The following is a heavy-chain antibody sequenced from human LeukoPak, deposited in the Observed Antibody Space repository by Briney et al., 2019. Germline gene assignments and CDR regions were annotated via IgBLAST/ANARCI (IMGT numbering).Heavy chain of an antibody. CDR3: ARVPYYYDSSGYYYPDRPSDY. J-gene: IGHJ4*02. CDR2: ISSSSSYI. Sequence: GGSLRLSCAASGFTFSSYSMNWVRQAPGKGLEWVSSISSSSSYIHYADSVKGRFTISRDNAKNSLSLQMNSLRAEDTAVYYCARVPYYYDSSGYYYPDRPSDYWGQGTLVTVSS. D-gene: IGHD3-22*01. CDR1: GFTFSSYS. V-gene: IGHV3-21*01.